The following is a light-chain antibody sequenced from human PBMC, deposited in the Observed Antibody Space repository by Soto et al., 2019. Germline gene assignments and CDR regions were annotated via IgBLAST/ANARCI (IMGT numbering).Light chain of an antibody. CDR1: QSIGTY. CDR3: QQSYSAPRT. J-gene: IGKJ2*01. Sequence: DIQMTQSPSSLPASVVDRISITRRASQSIGTYLSWYQQKPGKAPKLLIYGASNLQSGVPSRFSGSGSETGFTLTISSLQPEDFATYYCQQSYSAPRTFGQGPRWIS. V-gene: IGKV1-39*01. CDR2: GAS.